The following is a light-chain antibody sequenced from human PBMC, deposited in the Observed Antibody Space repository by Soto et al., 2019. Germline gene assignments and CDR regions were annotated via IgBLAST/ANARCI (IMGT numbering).Light chain of an antibody. V-gene: IGLV2-14*01. CDR2: HVS. J-gene: IGLJ2*01. Sequence: QSALTQPASVSGSPGQSITISCTATTSVVGDYNYVSWYQQYPGKAPKPIIYHVSNRPSGVSNRFSGSKSGDTASLTISGLQAEDEADYYCSSYTSGGSVISGGGTKVTVL. CDR3: SSYTSGGSVI. CDR1: TSVVGDYNY.